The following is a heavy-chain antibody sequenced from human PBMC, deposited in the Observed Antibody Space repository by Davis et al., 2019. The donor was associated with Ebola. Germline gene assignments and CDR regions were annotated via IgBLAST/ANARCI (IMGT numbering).Heavy chain of an antibody. CDR3: ARGNTISMMTY. CDR1: GDSISSSNW. V-gene: IGHV4-4*02. CDR2: IYHSGST. D-gene: IGHD3-3*02. J-gene: IGHJ4*02. Sequence: SETLSLTCTVSGDSISSSNWWSWVRQPPGKGLEWIGEIYHSGSTNYNPSLKSRVTISRGPSTNQFSLRVTSATAADTAVYYCARGNTISMMTYWGPGSLVAVSS.